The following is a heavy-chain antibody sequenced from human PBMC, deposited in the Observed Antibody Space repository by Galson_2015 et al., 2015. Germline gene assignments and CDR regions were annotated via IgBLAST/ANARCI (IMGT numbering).Heavy chain of an antibody. CDR2: ISGSGIST. Sequence: SLRLSCAASGFTFSSYAMSWVRQAPGKGLQWVSVISGSGISTYFADSVKGRFTISRDNSKNTLYLQMNNLRVEDTAVYYCAKRKYCSSTTCYGFDYWGQGTLVTVSS. D-gene: IGHD2-2*01. V-gene: IGHV3-23*01. J-gene: IGHJ4*02. CDR1: GFTFSSYA. CDR3: AKRKYCSSTTCYGFDY.